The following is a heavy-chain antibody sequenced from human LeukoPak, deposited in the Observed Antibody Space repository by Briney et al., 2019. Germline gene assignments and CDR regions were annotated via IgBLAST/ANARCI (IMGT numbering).Heavy chain of an antibody. D-gene: IGHD3-22*01. J-gene: IGHJ5*02. CDR1: GYTFTSYY. CDR2: INSSGGST. V-gene: IGHV1-46*01. Sequence: ASVKVSCKASGYTFTSYYMHWVRQAPGQGLEWMGIINSSGGSTSYAQKFQGRVTMTRDTSTSTVYMELSSLRSEDTAVYYCARDLAELDYYDSSGQATGWFDPWGQGTLVTVSS. CDR3: ARDLAELDYYDSSGQATGWFDP.